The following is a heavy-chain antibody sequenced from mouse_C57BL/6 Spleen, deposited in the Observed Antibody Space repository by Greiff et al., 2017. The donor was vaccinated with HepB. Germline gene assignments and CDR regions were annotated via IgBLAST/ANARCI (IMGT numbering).Heavy chain of an antibody. CDR1: GYAFSSSW. V-gene: IGHV1-82*01. D-gene: IGHD2-4*01. J-gene: IGHJ4*01. CDR2: IYPGDGDT. CDR3: ARRIYYDYDDGAMDY. Sequence: VQLQESGPELVKPGASVKISCKASGYAFSSSWMNWVKQRPGKGLEWIGRIYPGDGDTNYNGKFKGKATLTADKSSSTAYMQLSSLTSEDSAVYFCARRIYYDYDDGAMDYWGQGTSVTVSS.